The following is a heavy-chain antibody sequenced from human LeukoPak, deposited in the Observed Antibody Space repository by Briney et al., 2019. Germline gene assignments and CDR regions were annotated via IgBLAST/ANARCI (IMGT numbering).Heavy chain of an antibody. CDR1: GGSFSGHY. Sequence: KPSETLSLTCAVYGGSFSGHYWSWIRQPPGKGLEWIGEINHSGSTNYNPSLKSRVTISVDTSKNQFSLKLSSVTAADTAVYYCARGRAAALPWGQGTLVTVSS. CDR3: ARGRAAALP. J-gene: IGHJ5*02. V-gene: IGHV4-34*01. D-gene: IGHD6-13*01. CDR2: INHSGST.